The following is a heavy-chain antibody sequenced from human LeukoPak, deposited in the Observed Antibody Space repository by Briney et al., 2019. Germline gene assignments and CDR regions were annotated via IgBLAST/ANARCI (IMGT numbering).Heavy chain of an antibody. V-gene: IGHV3-7*04. CDR1: GFRFSTYW. D-gene: IGHD3-10*01. CDR3: ARGGSYYAN. CDR2: IKEDGSEK. J-gene: IGHJ4*02. Sequence: GGSLRLSCAASGFRFSTYWMSLVRQAPGKGLEWGANIKEDGSEKYYVDSVEGRFTISRDNAKNSLFLQMNSLRVDDTAVYYCARGGSYYANWGQGTLVTVSS.